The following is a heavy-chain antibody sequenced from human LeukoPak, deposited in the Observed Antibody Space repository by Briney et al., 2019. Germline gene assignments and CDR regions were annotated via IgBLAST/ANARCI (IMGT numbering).Heavy chain of an antibody. V-gene: IGHV3-23*01. CDR3: ARDYGGSSPFDY. CDR1: RFSFSNYG. J-gene: IGHJ4*02. D-gene: IGHD4-23*01. CDR2: ISFSGGRI. Sequence: GGSLRLSCVASRFSFSNYGMSWVRQGPGKGLEWVSAISFSGGRIFYADSVKGRFTISRDNPKSTLYLQMNSLRAEDTAVYYCARDYGGSSPFDYWGQGTLVTVSS.